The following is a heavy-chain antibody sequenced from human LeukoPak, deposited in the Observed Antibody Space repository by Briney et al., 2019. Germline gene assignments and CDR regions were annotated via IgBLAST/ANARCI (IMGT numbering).Heavy chain of an antibody. CDR1: GGSISSYY. J-gene: IGHJ5*02. CDR2: IYCSGST. CDR3: ARSDDSSGYLNWFDP. D-gene: IGHD3-22*01. V-gene: IGHV4-59*01. Sequence: PSETLSLTCTVSGGSISSYYWSWIRQPPGKGLEWIGYIYCSGSTNYYPSLKSRVTISVDTSKNQFSLKLSSVTAADTAVYYCARSDDSSGYLNWFDPWGQGTLVTVSS.